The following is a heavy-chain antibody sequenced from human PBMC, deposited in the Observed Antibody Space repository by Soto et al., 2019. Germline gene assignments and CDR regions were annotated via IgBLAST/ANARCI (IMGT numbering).Heavy chain of an antibody. CDR2: ISAYNGNT. D-gene: IGHD6-6*01. CDR1: GYTFTSYG. Sequence: ASVKVSCKASGYTFTSYGISWVRQAPGQGLEWMGWISAYNGNTNYAQKLQGRVTMTTDTSTSTAYMELRSLRSDDTAVYYCARAARDSSSSSSGYDYWGQGTLVTVSS. CDR3: ARAARDSSSSSSGYDY. J-gene: IGHJ4*02. V-gene: IGHV1-18*01.